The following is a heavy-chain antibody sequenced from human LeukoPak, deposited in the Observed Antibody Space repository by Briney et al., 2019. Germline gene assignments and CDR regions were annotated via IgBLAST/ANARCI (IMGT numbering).Heavy chain of an antibody. CDR3: ARYWGRRYSSGWYGDFDY. CDR2: ISYDGSDK. V-gene: IGHV3-30-3*01. D-gene: IGHD6-19*01. Sequence: GGSLRLSCAASGFTFSNYAMHWVRQAPGKGLEWVAVISYDGSDKYYADSVKGRFTISRDNSKNTLYLQMNSLRPEDTAVYYCARYWGRRYSSGWYGDFDYWGQGTLVTVSS. CDR1: GFTFSNYA. J-gene: IGHJ4*02.